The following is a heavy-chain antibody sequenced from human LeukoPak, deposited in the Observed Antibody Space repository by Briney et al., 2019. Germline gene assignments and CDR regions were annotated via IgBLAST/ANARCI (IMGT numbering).Heavy chain of an antibody. Sequence: ASVKVSCKASGYTFTGYYMHWVRQAPGQGLEWMGWINPNSGGTKYAQKFQGRVTMTRDTSISTAYMELSRLRSDDTAVYYCAKDQVVVPAATRYNYYGMDVWGQGTTVTVSS. J-gene: IGHJ6*02. V-gene: IGHV1-2*02. D-gene: IGHD2-2*01. CDR3: AKDQVVVPAATRYNYYGMDV. CDR2: INPNSGGT. CDR1: GYTFTGYY.